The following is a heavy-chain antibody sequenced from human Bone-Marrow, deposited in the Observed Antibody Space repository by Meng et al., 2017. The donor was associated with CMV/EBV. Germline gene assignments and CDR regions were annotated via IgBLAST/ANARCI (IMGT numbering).Heavy chain of an antibody. CDR1: GFTFSSYS. D-gene: IGHD3-3*01. Sequence: GGSLRLSCAASGFTFSSYSMNWVRQAPGKGLEWVSYISSSSSTIYYADSVKGRFTISRDNAKNSLYLQMNSLRAEDTAVYYCARELDDFWSGYYPLDPWGQGTLVTVPS. J-gene: IGHJ5*02. CDR3: ARELDDFWSGYYPLDP. CDR2: ISSSSSTI. V-gene: IGHV3-48*04.